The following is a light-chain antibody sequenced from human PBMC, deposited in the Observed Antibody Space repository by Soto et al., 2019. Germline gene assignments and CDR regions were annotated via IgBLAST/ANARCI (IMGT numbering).Light chain of an antibody. CDR2: DVS. Sequence: QSVLTQPRSVSGSPGRSVTISCTGTSSDVGGYNYVSWYQQHPGKAPKLMIYDVSKRPSGVPDRFSGSKSGNTASLTISGLQAEDEADYYCCSYAGSYTHVFGTGTKVTVL. J-gene: IGLJ1*01. CDR3: CSYAGSYTHV. CDR1: SSDVGGYNY. V-gene: IGLV2-11*01.